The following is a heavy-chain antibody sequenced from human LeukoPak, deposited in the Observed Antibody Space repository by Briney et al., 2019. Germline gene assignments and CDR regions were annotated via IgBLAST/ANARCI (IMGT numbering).Heavy chain of an antibody. CDR2: INPNSGGT. J-gene: IGHJ4*02. CDR3: ARFNYYGSGSPALYFDY. V-gene: IGHV1-2*06. D-gene: IGHD3-10*01. CDR1: GYTFTGYY. Sequence: ASVKVSCKASGYTFTGYYMHWVRQAPGQGLEWMGRINPNSGGTNYAQKFQGRVTMTRDTSISTAYMELSRLRSDDTAVYYCARFNYYGSGSPALYFDYWGQRTLVTVSS.